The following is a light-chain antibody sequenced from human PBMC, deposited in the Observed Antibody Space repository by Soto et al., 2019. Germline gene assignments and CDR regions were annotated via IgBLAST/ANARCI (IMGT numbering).Light chain of an antibody. Sequence: DIQMTQSPSSLSGFVGDRVTITCRASQNINWWLAWYQQKPGKAPKLLMYKASTIDTGVPSRFFGSGSGTEFTLTISSLQPDDFATYYCHQYNSYSEAFGQGTKVDIK. J-gene: IGKJ1*01. CDR2: KAS. CDR3: HQYNSYSEA. CDR1: QNINWW. V-gene: IGKV1-5*03.